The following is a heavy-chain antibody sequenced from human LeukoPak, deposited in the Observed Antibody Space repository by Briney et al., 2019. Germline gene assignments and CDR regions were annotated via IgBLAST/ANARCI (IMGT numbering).Heavy chain of an antibody. CDR3: AKGQTTVTTIDY. J-gene: IGHJ4*02. CDR1: GFTLSSYV. Sequence: GGSLRLSCAASGFTLSSYVMSWVRQAPGKGLEWVSSISFSGGSTYYADSVKGRFTISRGNLKNTLYLQMNSLRAEDTALYYCAKGQTTVTTIDYWGQGTLVTVSS. CDR2: ISFSGGST. D-gene: IGHD4-11*01. V-gene: IGHV3-23*01.